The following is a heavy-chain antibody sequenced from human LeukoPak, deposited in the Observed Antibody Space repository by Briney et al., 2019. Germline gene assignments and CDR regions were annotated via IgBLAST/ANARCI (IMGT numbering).Heavy chain of an antibody. V-gene: IGHV3-23*01. D-gene: IGHD6-6*01. Sequence: GGSLRLSCVASGFTFSSYAINWVRQAPGKGLDWVSAIDGTGVHTHYADSVKGRFTIFRDNSKNTLYLQMNSLRAEDTAVYYCVRDGIVPGTWGQGTLVTVSS. CDR1: GFTFSSYA. J-gene: IGHJ5*02. CDR3: VRDGIVPGT. CDR2: IDGTGVHT.